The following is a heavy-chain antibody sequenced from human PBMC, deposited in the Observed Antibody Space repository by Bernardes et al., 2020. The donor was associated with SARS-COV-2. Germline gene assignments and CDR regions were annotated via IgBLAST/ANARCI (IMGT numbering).Heavy chain of an antibody. Sequence: ASMKVSCKASGYTFTSYDINWVRQATGQGLEWMGWMNPNSGNTGYAQKFQGRVTMTRNTSISPAYMELSSLRSEDTAVYYCARRGIRPRKWFDPWGQGTLVTVSS. J-gene: IGHJ5*02. CDR3: ARRGIRPRKWFDP. D-gene: IGHD3-16*01. V-gene: IGHV1-8*01. CDR1: GYTFTSYD. CDR2: MNPNSGNT.